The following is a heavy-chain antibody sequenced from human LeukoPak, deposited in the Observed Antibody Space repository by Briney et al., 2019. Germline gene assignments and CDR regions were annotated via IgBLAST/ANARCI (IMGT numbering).Heavy chain of an antibody. CDR1: GGTFSSYA. J-gene: IGHJ5*02. D-gene: IGHD5-18*01. Sequence: GASVKVSCKASGGTFSSYAISWVRQAPGQGLEWMGGIIPIFGTANYAQKFQGRVTITADKSTSTAYMELSSLRSEDTAMYYCARVTHTELSTWFDPWGQGTLVTVSS. V-gene: IGHV1-69*06. CDR2: IIPIFGTA. CDR3: ARVTHTELSTWFDP.